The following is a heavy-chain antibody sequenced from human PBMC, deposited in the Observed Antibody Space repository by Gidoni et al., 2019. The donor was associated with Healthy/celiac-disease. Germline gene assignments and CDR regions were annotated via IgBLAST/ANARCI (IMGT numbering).Heavy chain of an antibody. J-gene: IGHJ6*02. CDR1: GFHFSSNW. Sequence: EVQLVDSGGGLVQPGGSLRLSCEPSGFHFSSNWMSWVRQAPGKGMEWVANIKREGSEKYYVDSVKGRCTISRDNAKNSLYLQMNSLRAEDMAVYYCARARLWFGDYYYYGMDVWGQGTTVTVSS. CDR3: ARARLWFGDYYYYGMDV. V-gene: IGHV3-7*01. D-gene: IGHD3-10*01. CDR2: IKREGSEK.